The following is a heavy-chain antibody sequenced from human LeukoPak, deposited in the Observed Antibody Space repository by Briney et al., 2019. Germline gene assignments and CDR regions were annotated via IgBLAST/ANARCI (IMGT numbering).Heavy chain of an antibody. CDR1: GGSISSYY. CDR3: ARDMDYDFWSDYYTGGFIFDP. D-gene: IGHD3-3*01. Sequence: PSETLSLTCTVSGGSISSYYWSWIRQPPGKGLEWIGYIYYSGSTNYNPSLKSRVTISVDTSKNQFSLKLSSVTAADTAVYYCARDMDYDFWSDYYTGGFIFDPWGQGTLVTVSS. J-gene: IGHJ5*02. CDR2: IYYSGST. V-gene: IGHV4-59*01.